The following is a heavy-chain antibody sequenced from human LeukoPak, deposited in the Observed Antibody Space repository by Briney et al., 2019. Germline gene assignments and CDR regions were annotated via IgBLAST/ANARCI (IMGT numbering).Heavy chain of an antibody. Sequence: GGSLRLSCAASGFNFMVYSMNWFGQAPGKGLEWISYIGISSGNTKYADSVKGRFTISRDKARNSLYLQMNSLRVEDTAVYYCARDHRYAFDNWGHGTLVTVSS. J-gene: IGHJ4*01. CDR1: GFNFMVYS. CDR2: IGISSGNT. CDR3: ARDHRYAFDN. V-gene: IGHV3-48*01. D-gene: IGHD5-12*01.